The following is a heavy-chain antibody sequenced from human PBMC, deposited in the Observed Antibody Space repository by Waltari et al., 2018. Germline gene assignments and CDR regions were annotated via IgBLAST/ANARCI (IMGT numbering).Heavy chain of an antibody. CDR2: VYRSGST. CDR1: AVAIRESSFY. Sequence: LQLQESGPGVVKPSETLSLTCSVSAVAIRESSFYWGWMRQAPGKGLEWIGSVYRSGSTSYAASLKSRVTISVDTSKNHFSLNVRSVTAADMGVYFCAKHSFGSYFSPWGQGTLVTVSS. J-gene: IGHJ5*02. D-gene: IGHD1-26*01. V-gene: IGHV4-39*01. CDR3: AKHSFGSYFSP.